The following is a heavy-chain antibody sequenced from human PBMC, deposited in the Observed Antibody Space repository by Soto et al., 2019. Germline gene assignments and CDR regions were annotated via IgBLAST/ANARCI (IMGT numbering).Heavy chain of an antibody. V-gene: IGHV4-34*01. CDR2: INHSGST. J-gene: IGHJ6*02. D-gene: IGHD2-2*01. CDR1: GGSFSGYY. Sequence: SETLSLTCAVYGGSFSGYYWSWIRQPPGKGLEWIGEINHSGSTNYNPSLKSRVTISVDTSKNQFSLKVSSVTAADTAVYYCARGPLKRRAVVPAAERGNYYFAMDVWGQGTTVTVSS. CDR3: ARGPLKRRAVVPAAERGNYYFAMDV.